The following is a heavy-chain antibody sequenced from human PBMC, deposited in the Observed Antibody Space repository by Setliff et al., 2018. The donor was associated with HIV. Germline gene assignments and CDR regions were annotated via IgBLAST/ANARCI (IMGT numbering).Heavy chain of an antibody. CDR1: GSSISSVNW. J-gene: IGHJ5*02. Sequence: PSETLSLTCAVSGSSISSVNWWTWVRQPPGKGLEWIGEIDHRGRTYYNPSLKSRVTISVDTSKKQFSLKRSSVTAADTAVYYCARSYCGGDCSLVVDTFWFDPWGQGTLVTVSS. V-gene: IGHV4-4*02. CDR3: ARSYCGGDCSLVVDTFWFDP. D-gene: IGHD2-21*01. CDR2: IDHRGRT.